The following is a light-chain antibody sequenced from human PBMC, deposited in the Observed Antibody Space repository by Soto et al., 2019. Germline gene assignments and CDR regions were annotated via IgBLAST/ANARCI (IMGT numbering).Light chain of an antibody. CDR1: QDISNY. CDR3: QQCDKLPLT. CDR2: DAS. Sequence: DIPMTQSPSSLSASVGDRVTITCQASQDISNYLNWYQQKPGKAPKLLIYDASNLETGAPSRFSGSGSGTDFTFTISSLQPEDIATYYCQQCDKLPLTFGGGTKVEI. J-gene: IGKJ4*01. V-gene: IGKV1-33*01.